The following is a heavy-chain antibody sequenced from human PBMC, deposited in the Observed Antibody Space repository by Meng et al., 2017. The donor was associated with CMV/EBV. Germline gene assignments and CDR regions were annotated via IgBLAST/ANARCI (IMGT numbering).Heavy chain of an antibody. CDR2: INNRGSST. J-gene: IGHJ4*02. CDR1: GFTFGDYG. CDR3: AKGGEGYSYGYDY. D-gene: IGHD5-18*01. V-gene: IGHV3-23*05. Sequence: GESLKISCAASGFTFGDYGMSWVRQAPGKGLEWVSSINNRGSSTSYADSVKGRLTISRDNSNNTLYVQMNSLTVEDTAVYYCAKGGEGYSYGYDYWGQGTLVTVSS.